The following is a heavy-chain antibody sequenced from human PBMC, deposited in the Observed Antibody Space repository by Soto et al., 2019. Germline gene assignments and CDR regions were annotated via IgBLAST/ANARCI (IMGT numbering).Heavy chain of an antibody. CDR1: GFNFNKYA. Sequence: EVQLLESGGDLVRPGESLRLSCAASGFNFNKYAMSWVRQAPGEGLEWVSGISCCGGTASYADSVKGRFTIARYDSKNTLLLHMNSLRVEDTAEYYCAKADGEEWLLPHLENWGRGALVTVS. CDR2: ISCCGGTA. D-gene: IGHD6-19*01. J-gene: IGHJ4*02. CDR3: AKADGEEWLLPHLEN. V-gene: IGHV3-23*01.